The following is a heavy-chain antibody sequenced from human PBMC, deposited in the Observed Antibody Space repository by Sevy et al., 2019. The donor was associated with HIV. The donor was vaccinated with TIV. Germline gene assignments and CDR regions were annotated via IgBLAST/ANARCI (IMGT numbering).Heavy chain of an antibody. V-gene: IGHV3-53*01. J-gene: IGHJ4*02. D-gene: IGHD3-16*01. CDR3: ARDHYDSLWGSYWYYFDY. Sequence: GGSLRLSCAASGFAVSSNYMSWVRQAPGKGLEWVSVIYAGGSTYYADSVKGGFTISRDNSKNTVYLQMNSLRAEDTAVYYCARDHYDSLWGSYWYYFDYWGQGTLVTVSS. CDR1: GFAVSSNY. CDR2: IYAGGST.